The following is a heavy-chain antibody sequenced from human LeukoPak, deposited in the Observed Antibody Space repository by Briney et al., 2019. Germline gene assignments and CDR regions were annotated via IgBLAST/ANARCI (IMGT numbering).Heavy chain of an antibody. Sequence: PSETLSLACAVYGGSFSGYYWSWIRQPPGKGLEWIGEINHSGSTNYNPSLKSRVTISVDTSKNQFSLKLSSVTAADTAVYYCARLIPQDVLLWFGEFPIGNWFDPWGQGTLVTVSS. CDR3: ARLIPQDVLLWFGEFPIGNWFDP. CDR2: INHSGST. V-gene: IGHV4-34*01. CDR1: GGSFSGYY. D-gene: IGHD3-10*01. J-gene: IGHJ5*02.